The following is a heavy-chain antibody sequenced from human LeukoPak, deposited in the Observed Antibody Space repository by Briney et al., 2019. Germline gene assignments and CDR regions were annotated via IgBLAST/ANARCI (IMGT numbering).Heavy chain of an antibody. CDR1: GDSVSSNSAA. J-gene: IGHJ4*02. CDR3: ARDQLGGSSGWYSHFDY. CDR2: TYYRSKWYN. Sequence: SQTLSLTCAISGDSVSSNSAAWNWIRQSPSRGLEWLGRTYYRSKWYNDYAVSVKSRITINPDTSKNQFSLQLNSVTPEDTAVYYCARDQLGGSSGWYSHFDYWGQGTLVTVSS. V-gene: IGHV6-1*01. D-gene: IGHD6-19*01.